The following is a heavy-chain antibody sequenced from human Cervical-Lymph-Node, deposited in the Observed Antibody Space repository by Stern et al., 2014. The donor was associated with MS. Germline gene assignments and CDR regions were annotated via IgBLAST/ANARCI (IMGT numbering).Heavy chain of an antibody. CDR3: ARLLQAYFYAMDV. J-gene: IGHJ6*02. CDR2: IYYTGST. CDR1: GDSISDNY. D-gene: IGHD1-26*01. V-gene: IGHV4-59*01. Sequence: QVQLQESGPGLVTPSETLSLTCSVSGDSISDNYWGWIRQPPGKRLEWIGYIYYTGSTNYNPSLKNRITISVDTSKNQFSLNLSSVTAADTAVYYCARLLQAYFYAMDVWGHGTTVTVSS.